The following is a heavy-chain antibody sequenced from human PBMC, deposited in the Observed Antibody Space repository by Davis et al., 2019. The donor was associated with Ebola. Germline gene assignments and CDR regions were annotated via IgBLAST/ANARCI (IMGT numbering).Heavy chain of an antibody. J-gene: IGHJ4*02. V-gene: IGHV4-39*01. Sequence: SETLSLTCAVYGGSFSGYYWGWVRQPPGKGLEWLGSIYYTGSTYYNPSLKSRVAMSVDTSKNQFSLSLSSLTAADTAIYYCARQHRVTRPLDFWGQGTLATVSS. CDR3: ARQHRVTRPLDF. D-gene: IGHD4-11*01. CDR2: IYYTGST. CDR1: GGSFSGYY.